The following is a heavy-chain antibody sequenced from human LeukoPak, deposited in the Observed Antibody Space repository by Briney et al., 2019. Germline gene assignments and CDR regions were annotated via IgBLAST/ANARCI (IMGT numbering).Heavy chain of an antibody. D-gene: IGHD6-19*01. CDR2: IDSSGGTT. CDR3: AKSLSGWYSFDY. J-gene: IGHJ4*02. V-gene: IGHV3-23*01. CDR1: EFTFSDYA. Sequence: GGSLRLSCAASEFTFSDYAMSWVRQAPGKGLEWVSGIDSSGGTTYYAGSVKGRFIISRDYSKNTLYLQMNSLRAEDTAVYYCAKSLSGWYSFDYWGQGTLVTVSS.